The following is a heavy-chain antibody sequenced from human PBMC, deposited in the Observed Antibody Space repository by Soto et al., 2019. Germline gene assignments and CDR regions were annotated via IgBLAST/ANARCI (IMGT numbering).Heavy chain of an antibody. CDR2: ISGSGGST. Sequence: PGGSLRLSCAASGFTFSSYAMSWVRQAPGKGLEWVSAISGSGGSTYHADSVKGRFTISRDNSKNTLYLQMNSLRAEDTAVCYCAKDRTLGPDYYDSSGYYHFFDYWGQGTLVTVSS. V-gene: IGHV3-23*01. D-gene: IGHD3-22*01. CDR3: AKDRTLGPDYYDSSGYYHFFDY. CDR1: GFTFSSYA. J-gene: IGHJ4*02.